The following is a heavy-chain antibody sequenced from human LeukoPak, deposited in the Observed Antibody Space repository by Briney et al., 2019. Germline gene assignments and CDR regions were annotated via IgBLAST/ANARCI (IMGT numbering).Heavy chain of an antibody. D-gene: IGHD6-19*01. CDR1: GGSISSDY. J-gene: IGHJ4*02. Sequence: PSETLSLTCTVSGGSISSDYWSWIRQPPGKGLEWIGYIYYSGSTYYNPSLRSRVTISVDTSKNQFSLKLSSVTAADTAVYYCARPTRSGWYYYWGQGTLVTVSS. CDR3: ARPTRSGWYYY. V-gene: IGHV4-59*04. CDR2: IYYSGST.